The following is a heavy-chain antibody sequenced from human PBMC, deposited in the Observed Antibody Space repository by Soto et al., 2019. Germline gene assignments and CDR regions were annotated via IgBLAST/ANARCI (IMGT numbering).Heavy chain of an antibody. J-gene: IGHJ6*02. CDR1: GGSFSGYY. CDR3: ARAPGYYYYYDGMDV. CDR2: INHSGST. Sequence: PWETVSLTCAVYGGSFSGYYWSWIRQPPGKGLEWIGEINHSGSTNYNPSLKSRVTISVDTSKNQFSLKLSSVTAAATAVYYCARAPGYYYYYDGMDVWGQGTMVTVSS. V-gene: IGHV4-34*01.